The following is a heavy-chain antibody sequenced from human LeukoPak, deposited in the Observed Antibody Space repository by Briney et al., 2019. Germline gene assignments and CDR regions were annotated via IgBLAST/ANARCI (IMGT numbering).Heavy chain of an antibody. V-gene: IGHV3-53*01. J-gene: IGHJ4*02. D-gene: IGHD3-10*01. Sequence: PGGSLRLSCAAAGFTVSSNYMSWVRQPPGKGLEWVSFIYSGGTTFYADSVKGRFTISRDNSKNTLYLQMNSLRADDTAVYYCAKLKGWYGEGYFDYWGQGTVVTVSS. CDR2: IYSGGTT. CDR3: AKLKGWYGEGYFDY. CDR1: GFTVSSNY.